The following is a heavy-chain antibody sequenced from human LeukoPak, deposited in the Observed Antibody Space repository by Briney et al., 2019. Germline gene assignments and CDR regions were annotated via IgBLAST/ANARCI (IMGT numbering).Heavy chain of an antibody. CDR3: ARGKNSITMVRGALKNNWFDP. V-gene: IGHV1-8*03. D-gene: IGHD3-10*01. J-gene: IGHJ5*02. CDR1: GYTFTSYD. Sequence: ASVKVSCKSSGYTFTSYDINWVRQATGQGLEWMGWMNPNSGNTGYAQKFQGRVSITRNTSISTAYMELSSLRSEDTDVYYCARGKNSITMVRGALKNNWFDPWGQGTLVTVSS. CDR2: MNPNSGNT.